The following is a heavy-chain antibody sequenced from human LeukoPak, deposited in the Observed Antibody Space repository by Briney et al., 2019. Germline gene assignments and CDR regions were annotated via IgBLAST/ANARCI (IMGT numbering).Heavy chain of an antibody. D-gene: IGHD4-17*01. V-gene: IGHV4-34*01. CDR3: ARGQGTVTTH. CDR1: GGSFSGYY. CDR2: INHSGNA. J-gene: IGHJ4*02. Sequence: SETLSLTCAVSGGSFSGYYWTWILQPPGKGLEWIGEINHSGNANYNPSLKSRVTISLDTSENHFSLKLTSVTAADTAVYYCARGQGTVTTHWGQGTLVTVSS.